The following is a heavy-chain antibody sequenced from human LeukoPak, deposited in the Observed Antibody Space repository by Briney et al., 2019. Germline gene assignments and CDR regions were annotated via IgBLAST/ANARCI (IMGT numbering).Heavy chain of an antibody. CDR2: ISTSGSTI. D-gene: IGHD6-6*01. J-gene: IGHJ4*02. CDR3: ARGPYSSSSYFDY. CDR1: GFTFSSYE. V-gene: IGHV3-48*03. Sequence: PGGSLRLSCAASGFTFSSYEMNWVRQAPGKGLEWVSYISTSGSTIYYADSVKGRFTIPRANAKRSLYLHMNSLRAEDTAVYSCARGPYSSSSYFDYWGQGTLVTVSS.